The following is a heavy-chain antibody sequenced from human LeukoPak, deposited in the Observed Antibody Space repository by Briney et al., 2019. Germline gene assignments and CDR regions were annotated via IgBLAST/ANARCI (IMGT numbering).Heavy chain of an antibody. CDR2: IKYDGSEK. D-gene: IGHD1/OR15-1a*01. Sequence: GGSLRLSCTASGLSFSGQWMNWVRQSPGQGLEWVANIKYDGSEKYYVDSVKGRFTISREDAKNWLSLQMDSVRPEDTAVYYCAFNNNFKYWGQGTLVIVSS. J-gene: IGHJ4*02. V-gene: IGHV3-7*01. CDR1: GLSFSGQW. CDR3: AFNNNFKY.